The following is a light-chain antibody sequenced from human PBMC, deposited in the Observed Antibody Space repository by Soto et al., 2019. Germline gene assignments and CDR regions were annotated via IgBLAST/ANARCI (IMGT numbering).Light chain of an antibody. CDR1: QSVSKY. Sequence: EIVLTQSPATLSLSPGERATLSCRTSQSVSKYFDWYQQKPGRAPRLLIYDASSMPTGIPARFIGSGSGTDFTLTISSLEPEDFAIYYCQQRSNWPITFGQGTRLEIK. J-gene: IGKJ5*01. CDR3: QQRSNWPIT. V-gene: IGKV3-11*01. CDR2: DAS.